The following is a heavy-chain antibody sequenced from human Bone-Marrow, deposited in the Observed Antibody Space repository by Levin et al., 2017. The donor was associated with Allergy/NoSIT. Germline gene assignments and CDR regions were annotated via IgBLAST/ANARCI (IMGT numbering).Heavy chain of an antibody. CDR3: ARVYDSSGYYSGVGAFDM. CDR1: RFTFDAYW. V-gene: IGHV3-7*04. J-gene: IGHJ3*02. CDR2: INQDGNEI. Sequence: PGGSLRLSCAASRFTFDAYWMNWVRQAPGKGLEWVGDINQDGNEIHYVDSVKGRFTISRDNARNSLYLQMDSLGAGDTAVYYCARVYDSSGYYSGVGAFDMWGQGTTVTVSS. D-gene: IGHD3-22*01.